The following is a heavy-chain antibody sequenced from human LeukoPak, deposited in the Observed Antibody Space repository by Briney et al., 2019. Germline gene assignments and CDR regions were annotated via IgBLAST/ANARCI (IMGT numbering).Heavy chain of an antibody. V-gene: IGHV4-30-2*01. J-gene: IGHJ4*02. CDR3: ARGGYCSSTSCYDY. D-gene: IGHD2-2*01. CDR2: IYHSGST. Sequence: PSETLSLTCVVSGGSISSGGYSWSWIRQPPGKGLEWIGYIYHSGSTYYNPSLKSRVTISVDRSKNQFSLKLSSVPAADTAVYYCARGGYCSSTSCYDYWGQGTLVTVSS. CDR1: GGSISSGGYS.